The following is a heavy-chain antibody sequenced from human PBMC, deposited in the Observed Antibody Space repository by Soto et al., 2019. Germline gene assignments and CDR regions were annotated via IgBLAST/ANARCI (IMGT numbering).Heavy chain of an antibody. V-gene: IGHV2-26*01. CDR3: ARIHSITWGSYLYGMDV. CDR1: GFSLSDTTMG. CDR2: TFSNDEK. Sequence: QVTLKESGPVLVKPSETRTLTCSVSGFSLSDTTMGVTWIRQPPRKALEWLAHTFSNDEKSYSTSLLTRFTISKDTSRSQVVLIMTSMDPVDTATYYCARIHSITWGSYLYGMDVWGQGTTVTVSS. J-gene: IGHJ6*02. D-gene: IGHD3-16*01.